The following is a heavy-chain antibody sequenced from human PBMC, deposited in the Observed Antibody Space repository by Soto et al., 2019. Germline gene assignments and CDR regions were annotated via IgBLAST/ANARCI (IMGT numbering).Heavy chain of an antibody. CDR3: ARRYGSAFDF. J-gene: IGHJ3*01. CDR2: IYYSGST. V-gene: IGHV4-59*08. Sequence: PSETLSLTCTVSGGSISSYYWSWIRQPPGKGLEWIGYIYYSGSTNYNPSLKSRVTISVDTSKNQFSLKLSSVTAADTAVYYCARRYGSAFDFWGQGAMVTVSS. D-gene: IGHD1-20*01. CDR1: GGSISSYY.